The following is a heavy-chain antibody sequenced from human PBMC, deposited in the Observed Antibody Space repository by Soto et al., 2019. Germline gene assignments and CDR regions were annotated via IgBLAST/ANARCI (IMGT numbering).Heavy chain of an antibody. CDR2: IYYSGST. CDR1: GGSISSSSYY. CDR3: ARLLHDYDIVADYCDY. Sequence: QLQLQESGPGLVKPSETLSLTCTVSGGSISSSSYYWGWIRQPPGKGLEWIGSIYYSGSTYYNPSLKSRVTISVDTSKNQFSLKLSSVTAADTAVYYCARLLHDYDIVADYCDYWGQGTLVTVSS. V-gene: IGHV4-39*01. D-gene: IGHD3-9*01. J-gene: IGHJ4*02.